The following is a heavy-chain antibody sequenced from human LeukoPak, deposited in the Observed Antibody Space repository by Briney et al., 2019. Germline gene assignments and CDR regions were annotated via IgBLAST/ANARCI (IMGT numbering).Heavy chain of an antibody. CDR2: IYYCGST. CDR1: GVSISRGGHY. J-gene: IGHJ4*02. CDR3: ARVSYYYDSSGYYREIYLDY. Sequence: TLSLTCTVSGVSISRGGHYWRGIRQHPGKDLEWIGYIYYCGSTYYNPSLQSRVTLSVDTSTNQLSLKLSSVTAAATAVYYCARVSYYYDSSGYYREIYLDYWGQGTLVTVSS. D-gene: IGHD3-22*01. V-gene: IGHV4-31*03.